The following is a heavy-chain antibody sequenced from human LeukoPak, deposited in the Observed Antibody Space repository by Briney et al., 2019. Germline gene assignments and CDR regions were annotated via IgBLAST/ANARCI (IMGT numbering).Heavy chain of an antibody. V-gene: IGHV1-69*04. CDR2: IIPILGIP. D-gene: IGHD6-19*01. Sequence: SVKVSCKASGGTFSHYPISWVRQAPGQGLEWMGRIIPILGIPDYAQKLQGRVTMTTDTSTSTAYMELRSLRSDDTAVYYCARDSSYSSGWDDIDYWGQGTLVTVSS. J-gene: IGHJ4*02. CDR3: ARDSSYSSGWDDIDY. CDR1: GGTFSHYP.